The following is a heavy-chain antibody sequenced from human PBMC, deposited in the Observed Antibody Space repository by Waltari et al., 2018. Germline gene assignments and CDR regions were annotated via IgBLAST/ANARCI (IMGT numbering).Heavy chain of an antibody. D-gene: IGHD2-8*01. CDR2: VDYGGSH. J-gene: IGHJ2*01. CDR1: GGPISTRNYS. Sequence: QLQLQESGPGLVKSSETLSLLCTVSGGPISTRNYSWGWLRKPPGQGLEWMGSVDYGGSHYCNPSLKSRVTPSIDTSKNQYVLKLSSGTAADTAVYYCARRFCTEDVCPGRNWYFDIWGRGTLVKVSS. V-gene: IGHV4-39*01. CDR3: ARRFCTEDVCPGRNWYFDI.